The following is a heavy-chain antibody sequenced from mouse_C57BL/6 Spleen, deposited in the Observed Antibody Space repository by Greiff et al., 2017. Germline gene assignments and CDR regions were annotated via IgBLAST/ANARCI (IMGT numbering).Heavy chain of an antibody. D-gene: IGHD1-1*01. CDR2: IYPSDSNT. V-gene: IGHV1-61*01. Sequence: VQLQQPGAELVRPGSSVKLSCQASGYTFTSYWMAWVKQRPGHGLEWIGNIYPSDSNTHYNQNFKDKSTLTVDKSSSTAYMQLSSLTSEDSAVYYCARSHGSSQYYFDDWGQGTTLTVSS. CDR1: GYTFTSYW. CDR3: ARSHGSSQYYFDD. J-gene: IGHJ2*01.